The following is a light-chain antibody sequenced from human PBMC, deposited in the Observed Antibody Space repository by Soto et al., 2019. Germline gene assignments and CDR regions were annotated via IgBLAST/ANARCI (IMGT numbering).Light chain of an antibody. Sequence: QSALTQPPSASGSPGQSVTISCTGTSSDIGGYNSVSWYQQHPGKAPKLMIYDVFKRPSGVPDRFSGSKSGNTASLTVSGLQAEDEADYYCSAHGGSGNFVVFGGGTKLTVL. CDR1: SSDIGGYNS. CDR3: SAHGGSGNFVV. CDR2: DVF. V-gene: IGLV2-8*01. J-gene: IGLJ2*01.